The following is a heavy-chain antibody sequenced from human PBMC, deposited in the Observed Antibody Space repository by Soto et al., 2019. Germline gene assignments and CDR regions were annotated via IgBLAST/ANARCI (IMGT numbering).Heavy chain of an antibody. Sequence: EVQLVESGGGLVQPGGSLRLSCAASGFTFSSYWMHWVRQTPGKGLVWVSRIDTDGSYTTYADSVKGRFTISRDNAKNTLYVQMNSPRVEDTALYYCARPRWHYGMDVWGQGTTVTVS. CDR3: ARPRWHYGMDV. J-gene: IGHJ6*02. CDR1: GFTFSSYW. D-gene: IGHD2-15*01. V-gene: IGHV3-74*01. CDR2: IDTDGSYT.